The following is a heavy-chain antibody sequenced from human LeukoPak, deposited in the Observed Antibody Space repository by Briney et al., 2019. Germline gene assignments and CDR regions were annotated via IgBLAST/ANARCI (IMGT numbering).Heavy chain of an antibody. V-gene: IGHV1-46*01. CDR1: GYTFTSYY. J-gene: IGHJ6*03. Sequence: ASVKVSCKASGYTFTSYYMHWVRQAPGQGLEWMGLINPTGGSTGYAQKFQGRVTMTRDMSTSTDDMELSSLRSEDTAIYYCARDGFIVVVPAAIGIPPFPSAGGNYYYYYMDVWGKGTTVTISS. CDR2: INPTGGST. D-gene: IGHD2-2*01. CDR3: ARDGFIVVVPAAIGIPPFPSAGGNYYYYYMDV.